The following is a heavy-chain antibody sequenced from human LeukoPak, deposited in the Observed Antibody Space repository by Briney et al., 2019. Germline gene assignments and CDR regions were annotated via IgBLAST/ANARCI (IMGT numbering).Heavy chain of an antibody. CDR1: GYTFTTYG. CDR2: ISAYNGNT. D-gene: IGHD3-10*01. V-gene: IGHV1-18*01. J-gene: IGHJ4*02. Sequence: GASVKVSCKASGYTFTTYGITWVRQAPGQGLEWMGWISAYNGNTNYAQNLQGRVTMTTDTSTSTAYLELRSLRSDDTAVYYCARATMVRGVTFHPDYWGQGTLVNVSS. CDR3: ARATMVRGVTFHPDY.